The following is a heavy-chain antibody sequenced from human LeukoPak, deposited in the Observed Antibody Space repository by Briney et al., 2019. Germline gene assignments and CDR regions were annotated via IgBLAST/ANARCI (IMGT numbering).Heavy chain of an antibody. V-gene: IGHV3-53*01. CDR3: ARALSTWVSGRTYYFDY. J-gene: IGHJ4*02. CDR1: GFTVSSNY. D-gene: IGHD3-10*01. CDR2: IYSGGST. Sequence: PGGSLRLSCAASGFTVSSNYMSWVRQAPGKGLEWVSVIYSGGSTYYADSVKGRFTISRDNSKNTLYLQMNSLRAEDTAVYYCARALSTWVSGRTYYFDYWGQGTLVTVSS.